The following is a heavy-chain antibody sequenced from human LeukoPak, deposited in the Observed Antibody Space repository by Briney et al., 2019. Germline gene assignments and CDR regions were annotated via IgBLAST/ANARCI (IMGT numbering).Heavy chain of an antibody. CDR3: ASFQLAAAGRFDY. J-gene: IGHJ4*02. CDR1: GFTVSIYW. Sequence: WGSLSLCCVASGFTVSIYWMCYVRLAPGMGLEGVAKIKQAGSENSYVAYVKRRFTISRDNAKTSLYLKMNSLRAEDKAVYYCASFQLAAAGRFDYWGQGTLVTVSS. D-gene: IGHD6-13*01. V-gene: IGHV3-7*01. CDR2: IKQAGSEN.